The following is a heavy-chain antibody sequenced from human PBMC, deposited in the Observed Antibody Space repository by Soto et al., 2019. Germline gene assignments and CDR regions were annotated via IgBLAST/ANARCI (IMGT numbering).Heavy chain of an antibody. D-gene: IGHD6-6*01. CDR2: IYYSGST. J-gene: IGHJ4*02. V-gene: IGHV4-59*08. Sequence: QVQLQESGPGLVKPSETLSLTCTVSGGSISSYYWSWIRQPPGKGLEWIGNIYYSGSTNYNPSLKSRVTISVDTSKNQFSLKLSSVTAADTAVYYCARSPYSSSSGRYFDYWGQGTLVTVSS. CDR3: ARSPYSSSSGRYFDY. CDR1: GGSISSYY.